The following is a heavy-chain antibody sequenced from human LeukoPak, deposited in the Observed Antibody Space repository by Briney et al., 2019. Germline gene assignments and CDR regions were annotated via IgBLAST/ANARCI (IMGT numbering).Heavy chain of an antibody. V-gene: IGHV4-31*03. CDR1: GGSISSGGYY. D-gene: IGHD2-21*02. CDR3: ASANCGGDCYVDY. Sequence: SDTLSLTCTVSGGSISSGGYYWSWIRQHPGKGLEWIGYIYYSGSTYYNPSLKSRVTISVDTSKNQFSLKLSSVTAADTAVYYCASANCGGDCYVDYWGQGTLVTVSS. CDR2: IYYSGST. J-gene: IGHJ4*02.